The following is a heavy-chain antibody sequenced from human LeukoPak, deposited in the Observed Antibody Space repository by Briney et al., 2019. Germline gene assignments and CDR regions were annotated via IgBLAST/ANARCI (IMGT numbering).Heavy chain of an antibody. Sequence: SETLSLTCTVSGGSISSGGYYWSWIRQPPGKGLEWIGSIYYSGSTYYNPSLKSRVTISVDTSKNQFSLKLSSVTAADTAVYYCARQPVTTDAFDIWGQGTMVTVSS. J-gene: IGHJ3*02. D-gene: IGHD4-17*01. V-gene: IGHV4-39*01. CDR1: GGSISSGGYY. CDR2: IYYSGST. CDR3: ARQPVTTDAFDI.